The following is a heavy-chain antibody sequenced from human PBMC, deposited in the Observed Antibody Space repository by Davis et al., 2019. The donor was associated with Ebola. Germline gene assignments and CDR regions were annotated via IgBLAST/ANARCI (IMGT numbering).Heavy chain of an antibody. CDR3: AKDRRDGYNPFDY. J-gene: IGHJ4*02. CDR1: GFIFSSYV. V-gene: IGHV3-23*01. D-gene: IGHD5-24*01. Sequence: GESLKISCAASGFIFSSYVMSWVRQAPGKGLEWVLTLGTSADTYYAESVKGRFTISRDNSKNTLYLQMNSLRAEDTAVYYCAKDRRDGYNPFDYWGQGTLVTVSS. CDR2: LGTSADT.